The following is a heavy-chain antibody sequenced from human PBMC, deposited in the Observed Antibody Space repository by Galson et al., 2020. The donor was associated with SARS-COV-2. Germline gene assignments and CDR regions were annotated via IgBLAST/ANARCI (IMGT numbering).Heavy chain of an antibody. CDR2: ISYDGSNK. CDR3: ARTQRGSYYYGMDV. V-gene: IGHV3-30*04. CDR1: GFTFSSYA. Sequence: GGSLRLSCAASGFTFSSYAMHWVRQAPGKGLEWVAVISYDGSNKYYADSVKGRFTISRDNSKNTLYLQMNSLRAEDTAVYYCARTQRGSYYYGMDVWGQGTTVTVSS. J-gene: IGHJ6*02. D-gene: IGHD1-26*01.